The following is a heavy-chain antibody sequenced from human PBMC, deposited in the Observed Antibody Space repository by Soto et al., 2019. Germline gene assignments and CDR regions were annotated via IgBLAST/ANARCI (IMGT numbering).Heavy chain of an antibody. CDR2: INGDGSST. J-gene: IGHJ5*02. CDR1: GFSFSGHW. D-gene: IGHD2-2*01. CDR3: ARDLIRASTVLKLNSPFDP. Sequence: GGSLRLSCATSGFSFSGHWIHWVRQAPGKGLVWVSHINGDGSSTNYADSVKGRFTISRDYAKNTLYLQMNSLRVEDTAVYYCARDLIRASTVLKLNSPFDPWGQGTLVTVS. V-gene: IGHV3-74*01.